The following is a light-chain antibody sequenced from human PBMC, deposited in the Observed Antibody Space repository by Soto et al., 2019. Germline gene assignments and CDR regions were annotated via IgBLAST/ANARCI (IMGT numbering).Light chain of an antibody. CDR1: TSDIRFYDY. CDR2: GVT. Sequence: SAPGPPASGAGSSGQLLTISCTGTTSDIRFYDYFSWYQQYPGKAPKLLIYGVTIRPSVISNRFSGYKYGSTASLTISGLRDEDEADYYCGSYASVYSYSFGSGTKVT. J-gene: IGLJ1*01. V-gene: IGLV2-14*01. CDR3: GSYASVYSYS.